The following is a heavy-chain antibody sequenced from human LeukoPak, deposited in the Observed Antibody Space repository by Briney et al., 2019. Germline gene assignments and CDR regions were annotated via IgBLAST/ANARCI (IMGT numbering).Heavy chain of an antibody. J-gene: IGHJ4*02. Sequence: SETLSLTCTVSGGSISCGGYYWSWIRQPPGKGLEWIGYIYHSGSTYYNPSLKSRVTISVDRSKNQFSLKLSSVTAADTAVYYCARDLAGEGTRYFDCWGQGTLVTVSS. V-gene: IGHV4-30-2*01. D-gene: IGHD7-27*01. CDR1: GGSISCGGYY. CDR2: IYHSGST. CDR3: ARDLAGEGTRYFDC.